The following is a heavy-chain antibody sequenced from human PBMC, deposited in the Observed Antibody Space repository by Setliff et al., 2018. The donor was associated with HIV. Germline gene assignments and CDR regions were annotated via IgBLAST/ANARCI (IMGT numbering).Heavy chain of an antibody. D-gene: IGHD2-2*01. CDR3: VASSSWSCRLNY. CDR2: INHSGNT. Sequence: TLSLTCAVYGGSFSGYWSWIRQSPGKGLEWLGEINHSGNTHYDPSLKSRLTISIDTSKKQFSLRLTSVTAADAAIYYCVASSSWSCRLNYWGQGTLVTVS. J-gene: IGHJ4*02. V-gene: IGHV4-34*01. CDR1: GGSFSGY.